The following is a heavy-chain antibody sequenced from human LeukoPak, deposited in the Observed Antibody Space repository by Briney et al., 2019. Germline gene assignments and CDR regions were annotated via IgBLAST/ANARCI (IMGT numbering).Heavy chain of an antibody. V-gene: IGHV1-2*04. CDR2: INPNSGGT. CDR3: ARAEGYCSSTSCHGRDYYYYGMDV. J-gene: IGHJ6*02. CDR1: GYTFTGYY. Sequence: ASVKVFCKASGYTFTGYYMHWVRQAPGQGLEWMGWINPNSGGTNYAQKFQGWVTMTRDTSISTAYKELSRLRSDDTAVYYCARAEGYCSSTSCHGRDYYYYGMDVWGQGTTVTVSS. D-gene: IGHD2-2*01.